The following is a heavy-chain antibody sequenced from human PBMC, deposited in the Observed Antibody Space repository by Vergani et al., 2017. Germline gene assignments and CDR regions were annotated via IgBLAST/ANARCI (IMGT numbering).Heavy chain of an antibody. D-gene: IGHD3-22*01. CDR2: INSDGSST. Sequence: EVQLVESGGGLVQPGGSLRLSCAASGFTFSSYWMHWVRQAPGKGLVWVSRINSDGSSTTYADSVKGRFTISRDNAKNTLYLQMNSLRAEDTAVYYCVRDTYSXDSSGYYPSGGMDGWGQGTTVTVSS. CDR3: VRDTYSXDSSGYYPSGGMDG. CDR1: GFTFSSYW. J-gene: IGHJ6*02. V-gene: IGHV3-74*01.